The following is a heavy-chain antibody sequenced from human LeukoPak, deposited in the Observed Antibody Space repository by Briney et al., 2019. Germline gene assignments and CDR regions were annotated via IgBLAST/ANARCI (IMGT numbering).Heavy chain of an antibody. CDR1: GFTFMSHE. J-gene: IGHJ3*01. CDR2: ISPSGSTV. Sequence: GGSLRLSCAASGFTFMSHEMNWVRQAPGKGLEWVSYISPSGSTVYYADSVKDRFTISRDNARNSLYLQMNSLRAEDTAVYYCAREGYSEILGAFDLWGQGTMVTVSS. CDR3: AREGYSEILGAFDL. V-gene: IGHV3-48*03. D-gene: IGHD1-26*01.